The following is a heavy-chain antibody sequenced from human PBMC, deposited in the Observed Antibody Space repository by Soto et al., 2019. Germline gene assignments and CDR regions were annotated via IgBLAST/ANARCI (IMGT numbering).Heavy chain of an antibody. CDR2: IYYSGST. CDR1: GGSISSYY. Sequence: SETLSLTCTVSGGSISSYYWSWIRQPPGKGLEWIGYIYYSGSTNYNPSLKSRVTISVDTSKNQFSLKLSSVTAADTAVYYCARQGGAYTRYYFGYWGQGTLVTVSS. V-gene: IGHV4-59*08. D-gene: IGHD3-16*01. CDR3: ARQGGAYTRYYFGY. J-gene: IGHJ4*02.